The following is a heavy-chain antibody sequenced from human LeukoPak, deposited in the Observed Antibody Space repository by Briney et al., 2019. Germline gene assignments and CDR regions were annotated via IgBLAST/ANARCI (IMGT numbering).Heavy chain of an antibody. V-gene: IGHV4-59*12. D-gene: IGHD1-26*01. CDR3: ARNAGIVGTTLFDP. Sequence: SETLSLTCTVSGGSISSYYWSWIRQPPGKGLEWIGYIYYSGSTNYNPSLKSRVTISVDTSKNQFSLKLSSVTAADTAVYYCARNAGIVGTTLFDPWGQGTLVTVFS. CDR1: GGSISSYY. CDR2: IYYSGST. J-gene: IGHJ5*02.